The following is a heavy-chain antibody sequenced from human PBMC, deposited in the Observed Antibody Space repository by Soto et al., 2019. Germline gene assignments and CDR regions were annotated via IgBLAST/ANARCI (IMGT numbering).Heavy chain of an antibody. CDR3: ARTSPGGGLRTFDY. CDR2: IYYSGST. CDR1: GGSISSYY. V-gene: IGHV4-59*01. Sequence: ETLSLTCTVSGGSISSYYWSWIRQPPGKGLEWIGYIYYSGSTNYNPSLKSRVTISVDTSKNQFSLKLSSVTAADTAVYYCARTSPGGGLRTFDYWGQGTLVTVSS. J-gene: IGHJ4*02. D-gene: IGHD4-17*01.